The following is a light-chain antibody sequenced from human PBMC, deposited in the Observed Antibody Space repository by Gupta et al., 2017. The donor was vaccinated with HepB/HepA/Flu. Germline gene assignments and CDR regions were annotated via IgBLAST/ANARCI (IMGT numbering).Light chain of an antibody. CDR1: SSDVGGYDY. V-gene: IGLV2-14*03. CDR2: NVN. J-gene: IGLJ3*02. CDR3: SSNTSSNTGV. Sequence: SALTQPASVSGSPVPSITISCPGTSSDVGGYDYVSWYQQHPGKPPKLMIYNVNNRPSGVSTRFSDSKSGNTASLTICVHEDEDEADYYSSSNTSSNTGVFGGGTKLTVL.